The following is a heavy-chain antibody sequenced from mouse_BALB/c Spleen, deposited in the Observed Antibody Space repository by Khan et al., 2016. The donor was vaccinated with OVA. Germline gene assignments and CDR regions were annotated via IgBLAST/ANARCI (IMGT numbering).Heavy chain of an antibody. D-gene: IGHD1-1*01. Sequence: EVELVESGGDLVKPGGSPKLSCAASGFTFSTYGMPWVRQTPDKRLEWVATVSTGGGYTYYPDSVKGRFTISRDNAKNTLYLQMSGLKSEDTAMFYCTRLAYYYDSEGFAYWGQGTLVTVSA. CDR3: TRLAYYYDSEGFAY. CDR1: GFTFSTYG. J-gene: IGHJ3*01. V-gene: IGHV5-6*01. CDR2: VSTGGGYT.